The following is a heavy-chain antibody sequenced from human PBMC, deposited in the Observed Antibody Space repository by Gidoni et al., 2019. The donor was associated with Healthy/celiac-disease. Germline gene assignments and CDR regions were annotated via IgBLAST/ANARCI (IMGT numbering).Heavy chain of an antibody. J-gene: IGHJ4*02. CDR1: GFTFSSYS. V-gene: IGHV3-21*01. CDR3: ARKGFLEWFCDY. Sequence: EVQLVESGGGLVKPGGSLRLSCAASGFTFSSYSMNWVRQAPGKGLEWVSSISSSSSYIYYADSVKGRFTISRDNAKNSLYLQMNSLRAEDTAVYYCARKGFLEWFCDYWGQGTLVTVSS. D-gene: IGHD3-3*01. CDR2: ISSSSSYI.